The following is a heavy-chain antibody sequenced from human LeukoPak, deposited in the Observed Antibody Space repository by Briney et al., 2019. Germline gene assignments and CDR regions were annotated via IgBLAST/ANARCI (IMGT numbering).Heavy chain of an antibody. CDR2: INPNSGGT. D-gene: IGHD5-18*01. J-gene: IGHJ6*03. CDR3: ARVGARGYSYGLSLGPAPYYYMDV. V-gene: IGHV1-2*02. Sequence: ASVKVSCKASGYTFTGYYMHWVRQAPGQGLEWMGCINPNSGGTNYAQKFQGRVTMTRDTSISTAYTELSRLRSDDTAVYYCARVGARGYSYGLSLGPAPYYYMDVWGKGTTVTVSS. CDR1: GYTFTGYY.